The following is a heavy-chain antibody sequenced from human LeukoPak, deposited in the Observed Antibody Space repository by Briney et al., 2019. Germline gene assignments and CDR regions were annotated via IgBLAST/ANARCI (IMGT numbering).Heavy chain of an antibody. J-gene: IGHJ3*02. CDR1: GYTFTDYY. V-gene: IGHV1-2*02. D-gene: IGHD5-24*01. Sequence: GASVKVSCKASGYTFTDYYVHWVRQAPGQGLEWMGWLNPRSGDTEYAQKFRGRGTMTRDPSISTDYMDLSSLTSDDTAVYYCARDLGAMATILPPDGFDIWGQGTLVTVSS. CDR2: LNPRSGDT. CDR3: ARDLGAMATILPPDGFDI.